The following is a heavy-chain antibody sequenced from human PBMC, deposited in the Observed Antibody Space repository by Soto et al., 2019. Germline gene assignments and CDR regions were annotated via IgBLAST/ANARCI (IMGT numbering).Heavy chain of an antibody. Sequence: ASVKVSCKASGYTFTSYAMHWVRQAPRQRLEWMGWINAGNGNTKYSQKFQGRVTITRDTSASTAYMELSSLRSEDTAVYYCARDHSSSYLFDYWGQGTLVTVSS. V-gene: IGHV1-3*01. CDR3: ARDHSSSYLFDY. CDR1: GYTFTSYA. D-gene: IGHD6-6*01. CDR2: INAGNGNT. J-gene: IGHJ4*02.